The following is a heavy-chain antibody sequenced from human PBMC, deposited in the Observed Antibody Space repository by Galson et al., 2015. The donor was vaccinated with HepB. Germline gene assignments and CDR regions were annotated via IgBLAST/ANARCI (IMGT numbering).Heavy chain of an antibody. D-gene: IGHD3-16*01. CDR1: GDSVSSNSAA. J-gene: IGHJ6*02. CDR3: ASSFGAYQLTGYYYYGMDV. Sequence: CAISGDSVSSNSAAWNWIRQSPSRGLEWLGRTYYRSKWYNDYAVSVKSRITINPDTSKNQFSLQLNSVTAADTAVYYCASSFGAYQLTGYYYYGMDVWGQGTTVTVSS. V-gene: IGHV6-1*01. CDR2: TYYRSKWYN.